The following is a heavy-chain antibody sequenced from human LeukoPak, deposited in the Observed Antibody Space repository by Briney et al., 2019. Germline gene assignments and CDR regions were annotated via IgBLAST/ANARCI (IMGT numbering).Heavy chain of an antibody. CDR2: ISGSGGST. D-gene: IGHD2-2*01. Sequence: GGSLRLSCAASGFTFSSCGMSWVRQAPGRGLEWVSAISGSGGSTYYADSVKGRFTISRDNSKNTLYLQMNSLRAEDTAVYYCAKEVRYCSSTSCYYFDYWGQGTLVTVSS. V-gene: IGHV3-23*01. CDR1: GFTFSSCG. J-gene: IGHJ4*02. CDR3: AKEVRYCSSTSCYYFDY.